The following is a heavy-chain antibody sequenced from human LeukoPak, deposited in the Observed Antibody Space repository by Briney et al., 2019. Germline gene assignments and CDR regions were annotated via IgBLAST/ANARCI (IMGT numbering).Heavy chain of an antibody. Sequence: SETLSLTCAVYGGSFSGYYWTWIRQPPGKGLEWIGEIHYSGSATYNPSLKSRVTISVDTSKNQFSLKLSSVTAADTAVYYCARDTLSDGSGSYFDYWGQGTLVTVSS. CDR1: GGSFSGYY. J-gene: IGHJ4*02. CDR2: IHYSGSA. D-gene: IGHD3-10*01. CDR3: ARDTLSDGSGSYFDY. V-gene: IGHV4-34*01.